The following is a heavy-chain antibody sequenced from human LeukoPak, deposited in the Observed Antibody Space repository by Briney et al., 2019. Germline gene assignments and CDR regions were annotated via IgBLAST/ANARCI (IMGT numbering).Heavy chain of an antibody. CDR3: AGGSTLDRGLVYY. V-gene: IGHV3-74*01. J-gene: IGHJ4*02. D-gene: IGHD3-10*01. Sequence: RSGGSLRLSCAASGFTFSSYWMHWVRQAPGKGLVWVSRISGDESSTSYADSVKGRFTISRDNAKNTLFLQMNSLRAEDTAVYYCAGGSTLDRGLVYYWGQGTLVTVSS. CDR2: ISGDESST. CDR1: GFTFSSYW.